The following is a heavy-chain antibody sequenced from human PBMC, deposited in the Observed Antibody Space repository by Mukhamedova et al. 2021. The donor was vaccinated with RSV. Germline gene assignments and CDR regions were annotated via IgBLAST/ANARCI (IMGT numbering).Heavy chain of an antibody. CDR1: GFTFNIYA. V-gene: IGHV3-23*03. CDR3: VREHFGGEDPY. CDR2: IYRGGSST. J-gene: IGHJ4*02. Sequence: GFTFNIYAMTWVRQAPGKGLEWVSIIYRGGSSTFYTDSVKGRFTISRDDSKNAVYLQMNNLRVEDTALYYCVREHFGGEDPYWGQ. D-gene: IGHD3-3*01.